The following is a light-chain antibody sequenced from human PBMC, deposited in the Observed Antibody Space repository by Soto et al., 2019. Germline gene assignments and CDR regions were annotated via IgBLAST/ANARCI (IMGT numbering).Light chain of an antibody. Sequence: QSVLTQPPSASGTPGQTVTISCSGSNSNIGSNTVSWFQQLPGRAPKLLLYNNIYRPPGVPDRFSGSNSGTSVSLAISGLQSEDEADYYCAAWDDSLDGHVVFGGGTQLTVL. V-gene: IGLV1-44*01. J-gene: IGLJ7*01. CDR3: AAWDDSLDGHVV. CDR2: NNI. CDR1: NSNIGSNT.